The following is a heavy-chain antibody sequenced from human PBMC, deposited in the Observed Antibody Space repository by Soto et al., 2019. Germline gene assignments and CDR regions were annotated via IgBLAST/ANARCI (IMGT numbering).Heavy chain of an antibody. D-gene: IGHD3-22*01. J-gene: IGHJ4*02. CDR2: ISSSSSYT. V-gene: IGHV3-11*05. CDR1: GFTFSDYY. CDR3: ARDPPYYDSSGADY. Sequence: GGSLRLSCAASGFTFSDYYMSWIRQAPGKGLEWVSYISSSSSYTNYADSVKGRFTISRDNAKNSLYLQMNSLRAEDTAVYYCARDPPYYDSSGADYWGQGTLVTVSS.